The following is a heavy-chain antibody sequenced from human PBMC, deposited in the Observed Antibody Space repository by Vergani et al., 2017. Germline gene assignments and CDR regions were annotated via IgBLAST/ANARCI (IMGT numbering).Heavy chain of an antibody. CDR1: GYTFTSYY. V-gene: IGHV1-46*01. J-gene: IGHJ6*02. Sequence: QVQLVQSGAEVKKPGASVKVSCKASGYTFTSYYMHWVRQAPGQGLEWMGIINPTDGSTKYAQKFQGRVTRTRDMSTSTVYMELSSPRSEDTAVYYCARGPFYPPPYSSSWYSRRNYGMDVWGQGTTVTVSS. D-gene: IGHD6-13*01. CDR2: INPTDGST. CDR3: ARGPFYPPPYSSSWYSRRNYGMDV.